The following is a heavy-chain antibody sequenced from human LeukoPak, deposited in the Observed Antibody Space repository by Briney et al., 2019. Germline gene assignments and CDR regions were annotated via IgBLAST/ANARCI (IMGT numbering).Heavy chain of an antibody. CDR2: INTDTRGT. J-gene: IGHJ4*02. D-gene: IGHD5-24*01. Sequence: PGESLGLSCAASGFTFTDYWMHWVRQVPGKGLVWVSIINTDTRGTYYADSVKGRFTISRDNAKSTLYLQMDSLRAEDTAVYYCARGWLFDYWGQGTLVTVSS. CDR1: GFTFTDYW. V-gene: IGHV3-74*01. CDR3: ARGWLFDY.